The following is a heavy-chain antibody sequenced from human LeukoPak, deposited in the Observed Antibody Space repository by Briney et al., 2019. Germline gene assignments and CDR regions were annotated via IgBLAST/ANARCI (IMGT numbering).Heavy chain of an antibody. Sequence: GASVKISCKASVYTFTSYDINGVRQATGQGLEWMGRMNPNSGNTGYAQKFQGRVTITRNTSISTAYMELSSLRSEDTAVYYCARWGPDWNDYWGQGTLVTVSS. CDR2: MNPNSGNT. V-gene: IGHV1-8*03. D-gene: IGHD1-1*01. CDR3: ARWGPDWNDY. CDR1: VYTFTSYD. J-gene: IGHJ4*02.